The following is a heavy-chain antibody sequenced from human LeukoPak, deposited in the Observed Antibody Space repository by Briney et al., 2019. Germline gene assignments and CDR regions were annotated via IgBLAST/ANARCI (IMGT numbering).Heavy chain of an antibody. V-gene: IGHV4-39*01. CDR3: ARHEGYSTSWYYY. J-gene: IGHJ4*02. D-gene: IGHD6-13*01. Sequence: TSETLSLTCTVSSASINSGDFYWGWIRQPPGKGLEWIASIFYSGSTYYNPSLKSRVTISVDTSKNQFSLKLNSATAADTAVYYCARHEGYSTSWYYYWGQGTLVTVSS. CDR2: IFYSGST. CDR1: SASINSGDFY.